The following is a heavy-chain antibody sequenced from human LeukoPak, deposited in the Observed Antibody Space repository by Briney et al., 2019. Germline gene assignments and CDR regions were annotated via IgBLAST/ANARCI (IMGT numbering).Heavy chain of an antibody. CDR2: ISDSGST. V-gene: IGHV4-34*01. J-gene: IGHJ4*02. CDR1: GGSFSGYY. Sequence: PSETLSLTCGVSGGSFSGYYWSWIRQPPGKGLEWIGEISDSGSTGYKSSLKSRVTILEDTSKNQFSLKLSSVTAADTAVYYCARHIKGGYKAFDYWGQGTLVTVSS. CDR3: ARHIKGGYKAFDY. D-gene: IGHD3-22*01.